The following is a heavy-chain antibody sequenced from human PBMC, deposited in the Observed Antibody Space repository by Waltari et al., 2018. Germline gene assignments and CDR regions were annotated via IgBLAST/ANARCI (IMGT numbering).Heavy chain of an antibody. V-gene: IGHV4-34*01. J-gene: IGHJ4*02. D-gene: IGHD3-10*01. Sequence: VQPQQWGAGLLKPSETLSLTCAVYGGSFSAYYWRWTRQAPGKGLEWIGEINHSGSTNYNPSLKSRVTISADTSKNQISLKLSSVTAADTAVYYCARGVPGSGEEYWGQGTLVTVSS. CDR2: INHSGST. CDR1: GGSFSAYY. CDR3: ARGVPGSGEEY.